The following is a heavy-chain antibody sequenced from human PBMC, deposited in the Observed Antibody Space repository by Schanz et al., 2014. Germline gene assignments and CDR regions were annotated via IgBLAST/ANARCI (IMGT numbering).Heavy chain of an antibody. CDR1: GGTFSSYT. D-gene: IGHD2-21*01. CDR2: IIPVLNIA. J-gene: IGHJ4*02. Sequence: QLQLVQSGAEVKKPGSSVKVSCKLSGGTFSSYTISWMRQAPGQGLEWMGKIIPVLNIATYAQRFQGRVSITADTSTNTAYMELSSLTSEDTAVHYCARGRGCYDYWGQGTVVTVSS. V-gene: IGHV1-69*02. CDR3: ARGRGCYDY.